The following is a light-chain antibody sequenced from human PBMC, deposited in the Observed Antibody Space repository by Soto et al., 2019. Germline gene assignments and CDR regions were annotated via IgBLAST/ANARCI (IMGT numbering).Light chain of an antibody. CDR2: DAS. J-gene: IGKJ1*01. V-gene: IGKV1-5*01. Sequence: DIQMTQSPSTLSASVGDRVTITCRASQSISRYLAWYQQKPGKAPKLLIYDASNLESGVPLRFSGSGSGTEFSLTISSLQPDDFATYYCQQYNSYCTFGQGTKVDIK. CDR3: QQYNSYCT. CDR1: QSISRY.